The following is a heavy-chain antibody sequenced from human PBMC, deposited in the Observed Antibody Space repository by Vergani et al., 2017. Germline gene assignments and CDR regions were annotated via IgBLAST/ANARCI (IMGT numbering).Heavy chain of an antibody. CDR3: AREDKGNYGSGHVFDY. J-gene: IGHJ4*02. CDR1: GYTFTSYY. CDR2: INPSGGST. V-gene: IGHV1-46*01. D-gene: IGHD3-10*01. Sequence: QVQLVQSGAEVKKPGASVKVSCKASGYTFTSYYMHWVRQAPGQGLEWMGIINPSGGSTSYAQKFQGRVNMTRDTSTSTVYMELSSLRSEDTAVYYCAREDKGNYGSGHVFDYWGQGTLVTVSS.